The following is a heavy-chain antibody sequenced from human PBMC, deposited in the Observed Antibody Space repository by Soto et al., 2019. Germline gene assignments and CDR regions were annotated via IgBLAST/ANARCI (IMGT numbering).Heavy chain of an antibody. Sequence: SETLSLTCAVYGGSFSGYYWSWIRQPPGKGQEWIGEINHSGSTNYNPSLKSRVTISVDTSKNQFSLKLSSVTAADTAVYYCAREAMGCSGGSCYSLWFDPWGQGTLVTVSS. V-gene: IGHV4-34*01. CDR2: INHSGST. J-gene: IGHJ5*02. CDR3: AREAMGCSGGSCYSLWFDP. D-gene: IGHD2-15*01. CDR1: GGSFSGYY.